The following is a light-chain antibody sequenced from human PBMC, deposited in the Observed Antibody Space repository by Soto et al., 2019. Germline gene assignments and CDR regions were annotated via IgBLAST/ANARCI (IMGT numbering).Light chain of an antibody. CDR3: QQRSNWPPLT. CDR1: HSVSSSY. V-gene: IGKV3D-20*02. Sequence: EVLLTQSPGTLSLSPGERSTLSFISIHSVSSSYLAWYQQKPGQAPRLLIYDASNRATGIPARFSGSGSGTDFTLTISSLEPEDFAVYYCQQRSNWPPLTFGQGTRLEIK. J-gene: IGKJ5*01. CDR2: DAS.